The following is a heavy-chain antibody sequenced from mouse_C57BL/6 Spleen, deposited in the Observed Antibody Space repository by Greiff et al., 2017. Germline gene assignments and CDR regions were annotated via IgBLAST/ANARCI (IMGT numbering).Heavy chain of an antibody. D-gene: IGHD1-1*01. J-gene: IGHJ2*01. V-gene: IGHV1-61*01. Sequence: QVQLQQPGAELVRPGSSVKLSCKASGYTFTSYWMDWVKQRPGQGLEWIGNIYPSDSETHYNQKFKDKATLTVDKSSSTAYMQRSSLTSEDSAVYYCARDYGSILFDYWGQGTTLTVSS. CDR3: ARDYGSILFDY. CDR2: IYPSDSET. CDR1: GYTFTSYW.